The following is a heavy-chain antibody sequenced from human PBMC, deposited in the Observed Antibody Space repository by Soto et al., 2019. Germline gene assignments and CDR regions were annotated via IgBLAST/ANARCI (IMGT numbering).Heavy chain of an antibody. J-gene: IGHJ5*02. Sequence: PSETLSLTCTVSGGSISTYHWTWIRQPPGKGLECIGYVHYSGTTNYNPSLKSRVTMSIDTSKNQFSLKLRSVTAADTAVYYCARGKIIGPWGQGTLVTVSS. V-gene: IGHV4-59*01. CDR1: GGSISTYH. D-gene: IGHD3-3*01. CDR2: VHYSGTT. CDR3: ARGKIIGP.